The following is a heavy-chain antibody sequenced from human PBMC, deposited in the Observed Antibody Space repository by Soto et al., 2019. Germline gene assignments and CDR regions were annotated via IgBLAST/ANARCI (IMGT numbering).Heavy chain of an antibody. Sequence: ASVKVSCKASGYTFTSYDINWVRQATGQGLEWMGWMNPNSGNTGYAQKFQGRVTMTRNTSISTAYMELSSLRSEDTAVYYCVRRYYDFWSGSYYYYGMDVWGQGTTVTVSS. CDR2: MNPNSGNT. D-gene: IGHD3-3*01. J-gene: IGHJ6*02. CDR1: GYTFTSYD. CDR3: VRRYYDFWSGSYYYYGMDV. V-gene: IGHV1-8*01.